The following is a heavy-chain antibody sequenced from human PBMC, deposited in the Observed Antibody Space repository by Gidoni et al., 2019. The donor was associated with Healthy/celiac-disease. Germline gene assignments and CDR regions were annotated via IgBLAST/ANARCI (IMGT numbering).Heavy chain of an antibody. CDR1: GFSLSTSGVG. D-gene: IGHD3-3*01. V-gene: IGHV2-5*01. CDR2: IYWNDDK. CDR3: AHRLGRYDFWSGYYSGYYFDY. J-gene: IGHJ4*02. Sequence: QITLKESVPTLVKPTQTLTLTCTFSGFSLSTSGVGVGWIRQPPGKALEWLALIYWNDDKRYSPSLKSRLTITKDTSKNQVVLTMTNMDPVDTATYYCAHRLGRYDFWSGYYSGYYFDYWGQGTLVTVSS.